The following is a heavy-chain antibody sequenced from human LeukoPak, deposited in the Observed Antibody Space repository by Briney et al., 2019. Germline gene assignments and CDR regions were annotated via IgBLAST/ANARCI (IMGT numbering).Heavy chain of an antibody. D-gene: IGHD6-19*01. CDR1: GYTLTELS. J-gene: IGHJ4*02. CDR3: ARDDPVSGTEWLVLSDY. V-gene: IGHV1-69*13. CDR2: IIPIFGTA. Sequence: SVKVSCKVSGYTLTELSMHWVRQAPGQGLEWMGGIIPIFGTANYAQKFQGRVTITADESTSTAYMELSSLRSEDTAVYYCARDDPVSGTEWLVLSDYWGQGTLVTVSS.